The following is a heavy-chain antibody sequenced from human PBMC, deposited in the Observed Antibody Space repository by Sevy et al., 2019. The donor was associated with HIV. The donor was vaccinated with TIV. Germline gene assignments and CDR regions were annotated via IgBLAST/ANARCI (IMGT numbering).Heavy chain of an antibody. V-gene: IGHV3-30*03. CDR3: ASWRGFHDYIWGSYAETFDI. D-gene: IGHD3-16*01. J-gene: IGHJ3*02. CDR1: GLTFSSYG. CDR2: ISYDGSNK. Sequence: GGSLRLSCAASGLTFSSYGMHWVRQAPGKGLEWVAVISYDGSNKYYADSVRGRFTISRDNSKNTLYLKMKSLRTEDTAVYYCASWRGFHDYIWGSYAETFDIWGQGTMVTVSS.